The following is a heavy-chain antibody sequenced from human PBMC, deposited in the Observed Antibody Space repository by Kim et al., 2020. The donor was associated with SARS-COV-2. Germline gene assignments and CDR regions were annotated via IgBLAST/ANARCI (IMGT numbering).Heavy chain of an antibody. CDR2: IYYSGST. CDR3: ATQAVVTAGY. J-gene: IGHJ4*02. CDR1: GGSISSSSYY. Sequence: SETLSLTCTVSGGSISSSSYYWGWIRQPPGKGLEWIGSIYYSGSTYYNPSLKSRVTISVDTSKNQFSLKLSSVTAADTAVYYCATQAVVTAGYWGQGTLVTVSS. V-gene: IGHV4-39*01. D-gene: IGHD2-21*02.